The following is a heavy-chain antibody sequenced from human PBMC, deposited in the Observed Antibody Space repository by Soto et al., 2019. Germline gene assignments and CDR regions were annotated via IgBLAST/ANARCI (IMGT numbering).Heavy chain of an antibody. CDR1: GFTFSSYG. J-gene: IGHJ4*02. Sequence: QVQLVESGGGVVQPGRSLRLSCAASGFTFSSYGMHWVRQAPGKGLEWVAVIWYDGSNKYYADSVKGRFTISRDNSKNTLYLQMNSLRAEDTAVYYCARDKSDQEYNWKVEAPDYWGQGTLVTVSS. V-gene: IGHV3-33*01. CDR3: ARDKSDQEYNWKVEAPDY. D-gene: IGHD1-20*01. CDR2: IWYDGSNK.